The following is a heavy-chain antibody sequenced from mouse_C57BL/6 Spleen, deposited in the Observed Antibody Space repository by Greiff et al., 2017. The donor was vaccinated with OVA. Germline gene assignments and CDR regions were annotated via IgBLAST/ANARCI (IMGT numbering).Heavy chain of an antibody. Sequence: VQLKESVAELVRPGASVKLSCTASGFNIKNTYMHWVKQRPEQGLEWIGRIDPANGNTKYAPKFQGKATITADTSSNTAYLQLSSLTSEDTAIYYCARLITTVVATGDYWGQGTSVTVSS. J-gene: IGHJ4*01. CDR2: IDPANGNT. CDR3: ARLITTVVATGDY. V-gene: IGHV14-3*01. CDR1: GFNIKNTY. D-gene: IGHD1-1*01.